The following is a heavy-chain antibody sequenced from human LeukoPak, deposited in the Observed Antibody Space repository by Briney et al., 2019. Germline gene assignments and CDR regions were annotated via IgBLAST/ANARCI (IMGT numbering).Heavy chain of an antibody. CDR3: ASCRRIVGCNY. V-gene: IGHV4-30-2*01. CDR2: IYHSGST. Sequence: SQTLSLTCAVSGGSISNGGYSWSWIRQPPGKGLEWIGYIYHSGSTYYNPSLKSRVTISVDRSKNQFSLKLSSVTAADTAVYYCASCRRIVGCNYWGQGTLVTVSS. J-gene: IGHJ4*02. D-gene: IGHD2/OR15-2a*01. CDR1: GGSISNGGYS.